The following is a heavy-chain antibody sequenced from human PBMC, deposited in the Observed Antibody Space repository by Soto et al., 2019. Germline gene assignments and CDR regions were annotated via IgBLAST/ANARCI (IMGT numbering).Heavy chain of an antibody. CDR3: ARGDSSSGLDP. D-gene: IGHD6-6*01. CDR1: GYTFTNYG. J-gene: IGHJ5*02. Sequence: QVQVVQSGTEVKKPGASVKVSCKASGYTFTNYGISWVRQAPGQGLEWMGWISAYNGNTNYAQIFQGRVTLTTDTSTTTAYMELRSLRSDDTAVYYCARGDSSSGLDPWVQGTLVTVSS. CDR2: ISAYNGNT. V-gene: IGHV1-18*01.